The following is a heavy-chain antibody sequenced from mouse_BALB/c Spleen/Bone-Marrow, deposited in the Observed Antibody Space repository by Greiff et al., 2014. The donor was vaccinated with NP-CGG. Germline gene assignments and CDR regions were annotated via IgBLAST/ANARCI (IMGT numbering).Heavy chain of an antibody. CDR3: TRKDY. V-gene: IGHV1-59*01. J-gene: IGHJ2*01. Sequence: GQVLEWIGVIDPSDNYSSSNQKFNDKAALTVDTSSSTAYMQLSSLTSEDSAVYYCTRKDYWGQGTTLTVSS. CDR2: IDPSDNYS.